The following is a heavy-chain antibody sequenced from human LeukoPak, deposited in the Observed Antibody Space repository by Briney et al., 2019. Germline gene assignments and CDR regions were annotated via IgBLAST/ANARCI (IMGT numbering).Heavy chain of an antibody. CDR2: ISYDGTNK. V-gene: IGHV3-30*18. CDR1: GFTFSAYG. Sequence: GKSLRLSCAASGFTFSAYGLHWVRQAPGKGLEWVAVISYDGTNKYYAESVKGRFTISRDNSKNTLYLQMNSQRSEDTAVYCCAKGLYDSNGYGDWGFVYWGQGTLVTVSS. J-gene: IGHJ4*02. D-gene: IGHD3-22*01. CDR3: AKGLYDSNGYGDWGFVY.